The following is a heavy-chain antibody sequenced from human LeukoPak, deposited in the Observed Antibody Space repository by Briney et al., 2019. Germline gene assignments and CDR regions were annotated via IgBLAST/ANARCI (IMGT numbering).Heavy chain of an antibody. V-gene: IGHV1-2*02. J-gene: IGHJ5*02. CDR3: ATNILVRDIINWFDP. CDR1: GYSFADYY. CDR2: IKPNSGDT. D-gene: IGHD3-10*01. Sequence: ASVKASCKASGYSFADYYMHWVRQAPGQGLEWMGWIKPNSGDTRSAQKFQGRVTMTRDTSISTAYMELISLRYDDTAVYYCATNILVRDIINWFDPWGQGTLVTVSS.